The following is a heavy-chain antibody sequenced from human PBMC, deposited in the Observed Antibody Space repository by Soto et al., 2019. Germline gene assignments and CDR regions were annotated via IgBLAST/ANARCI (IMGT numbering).Heavy chain of an antibody. CDR2: INSDDSST. D-gene: IGHD3-10*01. J-gene: IGHJ4*02. CDR1: GFTFSSYW. V-gene: IGHV3-74*01. Sequence: PGGSLRLSCAASGFTFSSYWMHWVRQAPGKGLVWVSWINSDDSSTSYADSVKGRFTISTDNAKNTLYLQLRSLRSDDTAVYYCARDGLWFGEFPCDYWGQGTLVTVSS. CDR3: ARDGLWFGEFPCDY.